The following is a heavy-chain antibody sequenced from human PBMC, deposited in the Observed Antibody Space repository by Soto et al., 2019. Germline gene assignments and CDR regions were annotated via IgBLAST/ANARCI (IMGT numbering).Heavy chain of an antibody. CDR2: IIPIFGTA. D-gene: IGHD3-3*01. Sequence: SVKVSCKASGGTFSSYAISWVRQAPGQGXEWMGGIIPIFGTANYAQKFQGRVTITADESTSTAYMELSSLRSEDTAVYYCARVVTIFGVVIYTSYFDYWGQGPLVTVFS. J-gene: IGHJ4*02. CDR3: ARVVTIFGVVIYTSYFDY. CDR1: GGTFSSYA. V-gene: IGHV1-69*13.